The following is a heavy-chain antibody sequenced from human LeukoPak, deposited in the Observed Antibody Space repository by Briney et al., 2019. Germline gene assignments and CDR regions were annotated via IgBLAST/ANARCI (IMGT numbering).Heavy chain of an antibody. CDR1: GFTFDDYA. Sequence: GGSLRLSCAASGFTFDDYAMSWVRQAPAKGLEWVSGINWNGDNTGSADSVKGRFTISRDNAKNSLYLEMNSLRAEDTALYYCAATYSGNWEFDYWGQGTLVTVSS. D-gene: IGHD1-26*01. CDR3: AATYSGNWEFDY. CDR2: INWNGDNT. V-gene: IGHV3-20*04. J-gene: IGHJ4*02.